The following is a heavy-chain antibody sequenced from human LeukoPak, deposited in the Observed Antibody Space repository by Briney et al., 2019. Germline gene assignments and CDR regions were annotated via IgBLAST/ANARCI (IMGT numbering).Heavy chain of an antibody. CDR1: GYTFTSYG. V-gene: IGHV1-18*01. Sequence: ASVKVSCKASGYTFTSYGISWVRQAPGQGLEWMGWISAYNGNTNYAQKLQGRVTMTTDTSTSTAYMELRSLRSDDTAVYYCARGTYCSSTSCAPGAFDIWGQGTMVTVSS. J-gene: IGHJ3*02. D-gene: IGHD2-2*01. CDR2: ISAYNGNT. CDR3: ARGTYCSSTSCAPGAFDI.